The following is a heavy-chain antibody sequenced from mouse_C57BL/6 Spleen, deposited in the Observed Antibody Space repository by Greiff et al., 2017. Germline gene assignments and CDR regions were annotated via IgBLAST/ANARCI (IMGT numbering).Heavy chain of an antibody. D-gene: IGHD1-1*01. CDR2: INPSTGGT. CDR1: GYSFTGYY. V-gene: IGHV1-42*01. Sequence: EVKLVESGPELVKPGASVKISCKASGYSFTGYYMNWVKQSPEKSLEWIGEINPSTGGTTYNQKFKAKATLTVDKSSSTAYMQLKSLTSEDSAVYYCARGGGDYEGYWGQGTTLTVSS. CDR3: ARGGGDYEGY. J-gene: IGHJ2*01.